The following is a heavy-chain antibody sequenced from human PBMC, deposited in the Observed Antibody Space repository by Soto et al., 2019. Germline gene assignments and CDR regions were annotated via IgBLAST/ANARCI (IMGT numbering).Heavy chain of an antibody. CDR2: ISSSGDKT. Sequence: PGGSLRLSCAASKFTFNSYAMSWVRQAPGRGLEWVSTISSSGDKTYYADSVKGRFTISRDNSKDTLYLQMNSLRADDTALYYCAKDTYGSNWYGPFDYWGQGTLVTVSS. CDR1: KFTFNSYA. V-gene: IGHV3-23*01. D-gene: IGHD6-13*01. J-gene: IGHJ4*02. CDR3: AKDTYGSNWYGPFDY.